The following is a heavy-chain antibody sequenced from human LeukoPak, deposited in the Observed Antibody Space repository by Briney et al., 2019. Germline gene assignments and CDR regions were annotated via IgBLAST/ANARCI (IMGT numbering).Heavy chain of an antibody. D-gene: IGHD2-15*01. V-gene: IGHV4-38-2*02. CDR2: IDHRGGT. Sequence: PSETLSLTCAVSAYSITSGDYWGWIRQPPRKGLEWIGSIDHRGGTYYNPSLKSRVTMSVDTSKNHFSLRLTSVTAADTAVYYCARENCSGGSCSAFDYWGQGTLVTVSS. CDR3: ARENCSGGSCSAFDY. CDR1: AYSITSGDY. J-gene: IGHJ4*02.